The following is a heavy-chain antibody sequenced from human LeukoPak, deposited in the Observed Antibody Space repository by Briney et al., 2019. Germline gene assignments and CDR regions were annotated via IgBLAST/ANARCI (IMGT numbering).Heavy chain of an antibody. CDR1: GGSINNYY. CDR3: ARTGNGIVGATSAFDI. V-gene: IGHV4-59*08. D-gene: IGHD1-26*01. J-gene: IGHJ3*02. CDR2: IYSTGST. Sequence: MPSETLSLTCTVSGGSINNYYWSWIRQPPGKGLEWIGNIYSTGSTNYNPSLKSRVTISVDTSKNQFSLKLSSVTAADTAVYYCARTGNGIVGATSAFDIWGQGTMVTVSS.